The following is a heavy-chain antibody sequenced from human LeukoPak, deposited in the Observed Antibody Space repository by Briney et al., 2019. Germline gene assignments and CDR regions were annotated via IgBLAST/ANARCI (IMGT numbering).Heavy chain of an antibody. V-gene: IGHV4-61*02. D-gene: IGHD1-26*01. CDR1: GGSISSGSYY. CDR2: ISPSGCT. J-gene: IGHJ6*03. Sequence: SQTLSLTITMAGGSISSGSYYTRWIRQPARNGLEWIGRISPSGCTNYNPSLKSRVTISVDTSKNQFSLKLSSVTAADTAVYYCARDKWELLTGYYYYMDVWGKGTTVTISS. CDR3: ARDKWELLTGYYYYMDV.